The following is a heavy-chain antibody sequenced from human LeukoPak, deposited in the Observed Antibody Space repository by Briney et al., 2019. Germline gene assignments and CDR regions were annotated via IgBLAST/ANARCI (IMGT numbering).Heavy chain of an antibody. CDR1: GYTFTSYD. Sequence: ASVKVSRKASGYTFTSYDINWVRQATGQGLKWMGWMNPNSGNTGYAQKFQGRATMTRNTSISTAYMELSSLRSEDTAVYYCARGLDAYLDYWGQEPWSPSPQ. V-gene: IGHV1-8*01. CDR2: MNPNSGNT. CDR3: ARGLDAYLDY. J-gene: IGHJ4*01.